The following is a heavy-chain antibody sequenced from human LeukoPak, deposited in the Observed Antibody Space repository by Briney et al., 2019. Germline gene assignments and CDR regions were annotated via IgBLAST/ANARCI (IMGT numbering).Heavy chain of an antibody. D-gene: IGHD3-3*01. CDR1: GGSISSYY. V-gene: IGHV4-4*07. CDR3: ARGILEVNWFDP. Sequence: SETLSLTCTVSGGSISSYYWSWIRQPAGKGLEWIGRIYTSGSTNYNPSLKSRVTMSADTSMNQFSLKLSSVTAADTAVYYCARGILEVNWFDPWGQGTLVTVSS. CDR2: IYTSGST. J-gene: IGHJ5*02.